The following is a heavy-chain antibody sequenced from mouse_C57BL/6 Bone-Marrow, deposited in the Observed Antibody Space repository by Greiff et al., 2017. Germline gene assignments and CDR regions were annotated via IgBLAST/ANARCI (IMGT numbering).Heavy chain of an antibody. CDR2: IHPNSGST. CDR1: GFNIKDYY. D-gene: IGHD1-1*01. J-gene: IGHJ4*01. V-gene: IGHV1-64*01. Sequence: VQLQQSGAELVKPGASVKLSCTASGFNIKDYYMHWVKQRPGQGLEWIGMIHPNSGSTNYNEKFKSTATLTVDKSSSTAYMQLSSLTSEDSAVYYGAREDYYYGSSYYAMDYWGQGTSVTVSS. CDR3: AREDYYYGSSYYAMDY.